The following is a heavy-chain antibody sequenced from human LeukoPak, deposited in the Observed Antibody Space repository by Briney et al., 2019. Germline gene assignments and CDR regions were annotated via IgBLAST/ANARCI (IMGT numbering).Heavy chain of an antibody. Sequence: GGSLRLSCAASGFTFSNFAMSWVRQAPGKGLEWLSVISGNGIGTSHAHSVKGRFIISRDNSKNTLYLQMNTLRAEDTAVYYCGGSLSYAYMDVWGKGTTVSVSS. D-gene: IGHD1-26*01. CDR1: GFTFSNFA. CDR3: GGSLSYAYMDV. V-gene: IGHV3-23*01. CDR2: ISGNGIGT. J-gene: IGHJ6*03.